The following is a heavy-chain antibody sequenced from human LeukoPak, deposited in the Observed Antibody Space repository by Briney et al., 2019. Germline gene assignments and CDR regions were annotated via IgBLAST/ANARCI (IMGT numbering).Heavy chain of an antibody. J-gene: IGHJ4*02. Sequence: GGSLRLSCAASGFTFSSYAMSWVRQAPGKGLEWVSAISGSGGSTYYADSVKGRFTISRDNSKSTLYLQMNSLRAEDTAVYYCANIGYCSGGSCYRKSFDYWGQGTLVTVSS. CDR2: ISGSGGST. V-gene: IGHV3-23*01. CDR3: ANIGYCSGGSCYRKSFDY. D-gene: IGHD2-15*01. CDR1: GFTFSSYA.